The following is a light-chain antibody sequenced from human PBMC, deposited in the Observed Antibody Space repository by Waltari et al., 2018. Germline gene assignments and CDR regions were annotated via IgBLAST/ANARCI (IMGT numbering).Light chain of an antibody. CDR2: GST. J-gene: IGLJ3*02. CDR1: GPTLRASDD. CDR3: QSYDTTLSVV. Sequence: QSVLTQPPSVSGAPGQRVNISSTGSGPTLRASDDFHWYQQLPRAAPKLPIYGSTSRPLGVPDRFFGSTSGTSAFLAITGLQAEDEADYYCQSYDTTLSVVFGGGTKLTVL. V-gene: IGLV1-40*01.